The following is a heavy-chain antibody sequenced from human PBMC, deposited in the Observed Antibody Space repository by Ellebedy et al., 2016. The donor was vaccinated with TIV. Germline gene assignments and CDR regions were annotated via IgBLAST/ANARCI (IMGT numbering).Heavy chain of an antibody. CDR3: ARVPRRGCSGGSCYNWFDP. CDR1: GGSISSYY. J-gene: IGHJ5*02. Sequence: SETLSLXCTVSGGSISSYYWSWIRQPPGKGLEWIGYIYYSGSTNYNPSLKSRVTISVDTSKNQFSLKLSSVTAADTAVYYCARVPRRGCSGGSCYNWFDPWGQGTLVTVSS. CDR2: IYYSGST. D-gene: IGHD2-15*01. V-gene: IGHV4-59*01.